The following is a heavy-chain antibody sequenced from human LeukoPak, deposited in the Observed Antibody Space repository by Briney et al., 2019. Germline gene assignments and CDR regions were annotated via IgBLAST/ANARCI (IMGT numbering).Heavy chain of an antibody. CDR2: IYSGGST. CDR1: GFTVSSNY. J-gene: IGHJ4*02. D-gene: IGHD4-23*01. CDR3: ARERDGNIFDY. V-gene: IGHV3-53*01. Sequence: GGSLRLFCAASGFTVSSNYMSWVRQAPGKGLEWVSVIYSGGSTYYADSVKGRFTISRDNSKNTLYLQMNSLRAEDTAVYYCARERDGNIFDYWGQGTLVTVSS.